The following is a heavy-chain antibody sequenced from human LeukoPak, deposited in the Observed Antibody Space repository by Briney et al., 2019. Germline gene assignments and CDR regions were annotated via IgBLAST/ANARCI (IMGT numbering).Heavy chain of an antibody. Sequence: GGSLRLSCAASGFTFSSYDMHWVRQATGKGLEWVSAIGTAGDTYYPGSVKGRFTISRENAKNSLYLQMNSLRAGDTAVYYCARVKRTMVRRVNIGGYYGMDVWGQGTTVTVSS. J-gene: IGHJ6*02. CDR1: GFTFSSYD. V-gene: IGHV3-13*01. CDR2: IGTAGDT. D-gene: IGHD3-10*01. CDR3: ARVKRTMVRRVNIGGYYGMDV.